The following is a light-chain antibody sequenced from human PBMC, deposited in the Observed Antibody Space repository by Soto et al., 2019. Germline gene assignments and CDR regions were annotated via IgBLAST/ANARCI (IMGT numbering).Light chain of an antibody. CDR2: DAS. CDR3: QQYYSTTWT. CDR1: QGVRNY. J-gene: IGKJ1*01. V-gene: IGKV3-11*01. Sequence: DIVLTQCPGTLSLSPGDRATLSCRAIQGVRNYVAWYPQRPGQAPRLLIYDASNRDTGIPDRVSGSGSGTAFTLTISSLEPEDFAVYYCQQYYSTTWTFGQGTKV.